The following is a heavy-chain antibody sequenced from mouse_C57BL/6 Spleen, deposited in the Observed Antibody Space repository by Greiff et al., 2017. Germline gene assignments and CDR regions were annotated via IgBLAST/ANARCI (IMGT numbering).Heavy chain of an antibody. D-gene: IGHD1-1*01. V-gene: IGHV6-6*01. J-gene: IGHJ3*01. CDR1: GFTFSDSC. Sequence: EVQLVESGGGLVQPGGSMKLSCAASGFTFSDSCMDWVRQSPEKGLEWVAEIRNKANNHATYYAKSVKGRFTISRDDSRSIVYLQMDSLRAEDTGRYCCTADRGRHFEYWGQGTMVTVSA. CDR3: TADRGRHFEY. CDR2: IRNKANNHAT.